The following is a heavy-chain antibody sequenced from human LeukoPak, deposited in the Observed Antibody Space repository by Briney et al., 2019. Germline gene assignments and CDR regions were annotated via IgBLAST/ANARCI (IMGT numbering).Heavy chain of an antibody. V-gene: IGHV4-30-4*01. Sequence: SQTLSLTCTVSGGSISSGDYYWSWIRQPPGKGLEWIGYIYYSGSTYYNPSLKSRVTISVDTSKNQFSLKLSSVTAADTAVYYCARVRQSGYYVYYFDYWGQGTLVTVSS. D-gene: IGHD3-3*01. CDR1: GGSISSGDYY. CDR2: IYYSGST. J-gene: IGHJ4*02. CDR3: ARVRQSGYYVYYFDY.